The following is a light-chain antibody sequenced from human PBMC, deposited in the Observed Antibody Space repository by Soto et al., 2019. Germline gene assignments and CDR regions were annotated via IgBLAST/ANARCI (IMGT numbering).Light chain of an antibody. CDR2: GAS. CDR1: QSVSSN. CDR3: QQSYSTPIT. Sequence: EILMTQSPSTLSLSPVEIVTLPFMASQSVSSNLAWYQQKPGQAPRLLIYGASSRATGVPSRSSGSGSGTDFTLTISSLQPEDFATYYCQQSYSTPITFGQGTRLEIK. V-gene: IGKV3-15*01. J-gene: IGKJ5*01.